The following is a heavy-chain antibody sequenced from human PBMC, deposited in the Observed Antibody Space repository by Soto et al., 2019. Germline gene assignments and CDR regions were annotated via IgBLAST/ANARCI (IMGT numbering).Heavy chain of an antibody. Sequence: EVQLVESGGGLVQPGRSRRLSCAASGFNFEDQAMNWVRQAPGKGLEWVSGVSWTGAYTGYAASVKGRFTISRDNAKSSLYLEMNSLRPEDTAFYYCARDIFRTITTIDYWGQGTLVTVSS. CDR2: VSWTGAYT. CDR1: GFNFEDQA. CDR3: ARDIFRTITTIDY. V-gene: IGHV3-9*01. J-gene: IGHJ4*02. D-gene: IGHD1-1*01.